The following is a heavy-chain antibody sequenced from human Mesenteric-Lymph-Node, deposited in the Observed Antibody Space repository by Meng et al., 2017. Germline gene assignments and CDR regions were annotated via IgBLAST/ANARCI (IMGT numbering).Heavy chain of an antibody. Sequence: ASVKVSCKASGYTFTSYGISWVRQAPGQGLEWMGWISAYNGNTNYAQKLQGRVTMTTDTSTSTAYMELRSLRSDDTAVYYCARDPHRDDYGDYVPENWFDPWGQGTLVTVSS. CDR2: ISAYNGNT. CDR3: ARDPHRDDYGDYVPENWFDP. J-gene: IGHJ5*02. CDR1: GYTFTSYG. D-gene: IGHD4-17*01. V-gene: IGHV1-18*01.